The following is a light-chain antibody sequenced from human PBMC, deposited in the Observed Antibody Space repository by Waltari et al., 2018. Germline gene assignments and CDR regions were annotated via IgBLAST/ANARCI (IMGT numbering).Light chain of an antibody. V-gene: IGKV3-20*01. CDR1: QSVSRF. Sequence: EIVLTQSPGTLSLSPGERGTLSCRASQSVSRFLAWYQQKPGKAPRLLIFGASTRATGIPARFSGMGSGTDFSLTISRLEPEDFAVYYCQKYDRLPATFGQGTKVEIK. CDR2: GAS. J-gene: IGKJ1*01. CDR3: QKYDRLPAT.